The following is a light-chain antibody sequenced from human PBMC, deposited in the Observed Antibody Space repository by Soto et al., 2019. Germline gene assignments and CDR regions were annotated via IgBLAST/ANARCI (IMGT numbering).Light chain of an antibody. Sequence: QSALTQPASVSGSPGQSITISCTGTSSDVGGYNYVSWYLQHPGKAPKLMIYEVSNRPSGVSNRFSGSKSGNTPSLTISGLQAEDEADYYCSSYTSSSTHYVFGTGTKLTVL. CDR1: SSDVGGYNY. CDR3: SSYTSSSTHYV. J-gene: IGLJ1*01. V-gene: IGLV2-14*01. CDR2: EVS.